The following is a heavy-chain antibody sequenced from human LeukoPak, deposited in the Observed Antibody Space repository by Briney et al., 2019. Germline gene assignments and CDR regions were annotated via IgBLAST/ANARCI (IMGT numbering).Heavy chain of an antibody. Sequence: GGSLRLSCAASGFTFSSYSMNWVCQAPGKGLEWVSSISSSSSYIYYADSVKGRFTISRDNAKNSLYLQMNSLRAEDTAVYYCARGGDILTGLSDYWGQGTLVTVSS. CDR1: GFTFSSYS. CDR3: ARGGDILTGLSDY. CDR2: ISSSSSYI. D-gene: IGHD3-9*01. V-gene: IGHV3-21*01. J-gene: IGHJ4*02.